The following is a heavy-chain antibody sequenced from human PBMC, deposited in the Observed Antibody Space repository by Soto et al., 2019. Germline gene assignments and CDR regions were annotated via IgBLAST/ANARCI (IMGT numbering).Heavy chain of an antibody. CDR2: ISYDGTYE. V-gene: IGHV3-30*18. Sequence: QAQRVESGGGVVQPGRPLRLSCEASGFTFRSYGMHWVRQPPGKGLEWVAGISYDGTYEYYADSVKGRFTVSRDNSKITRYLQLNSLRAEDTGIYYCTKAPLEIARIGGSFYYWGQGTLVTVSS. D-gene: IGHD1-26*01. J-gene: IGHJ4*02. CDR1: GFTFRSYG. CDR3: TKAPLEIARIGGSFYY.